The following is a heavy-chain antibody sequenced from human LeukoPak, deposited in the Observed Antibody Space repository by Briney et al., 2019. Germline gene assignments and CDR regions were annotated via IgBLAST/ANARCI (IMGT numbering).Heavy chain of an antibody. CDR3: ARDLRGDTWFDP. V-gene: IGHV1-2*02. J-gene: IGHJ5*02. CDR1: GYTFTGYY. Sequence: ASVKVSCKASGYTFTGYYMHRVRQAPGQGLEWMGWINPNSGGTNYAQKFQGRVTMTRDTSISTAYMELSRLRSDDTAVYYCARDLRGDTWFDPWGQGTLVTVSS. D-gene: IGHD3-10*01. CDR2: INPNSGGT.